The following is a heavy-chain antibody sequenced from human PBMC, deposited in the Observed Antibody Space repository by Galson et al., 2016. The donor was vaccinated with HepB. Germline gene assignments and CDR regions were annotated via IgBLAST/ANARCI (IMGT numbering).Heavy chain of an antibody. V-gene: IGHV1-69*13. CDR3: ARVLEGPYNWFDP. Sequence: SVKVSCKVSGGAFSTYAISWVRQAPGQGLEWMGRIIPIFGTANYAQKFQGRATITADEYTSTAYMELSSLRSEDTAVYYCARVLEGPYNWFDPWGQGTLVTVSS. CDR1: GGAFSTYA. CDR2: IIPIFGTA. J-gene: IGHJ5*02.